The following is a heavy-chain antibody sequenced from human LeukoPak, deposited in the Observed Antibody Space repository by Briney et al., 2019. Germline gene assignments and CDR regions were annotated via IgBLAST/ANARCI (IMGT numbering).Heavy chain of an antibody. V-gene: IGHV3-23*01. D-gene: IGHD3-10*01. CDR3: AKDNYYGSGSYYKIPFAP. CDR1: GFTFSSYA. J-gene: IGHJ5*02. Sequence: PGGSLRLSCAASGFTFSSYAMSWVRQAPGKGLEWVSAISGSGGSTYYADSVKGRFTISRDNSKNTLYLQMNTLRAEDTAVYYRAKDNYYGSGSYYKIPFAPGGQGTLVTVSS. CDR2: ISGSGGST.